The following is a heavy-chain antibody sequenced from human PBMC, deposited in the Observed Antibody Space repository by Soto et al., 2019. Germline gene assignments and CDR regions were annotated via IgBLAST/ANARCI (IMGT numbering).Heavy chain of an antibody. D-gene: IGHD3-9*01. CDR2: ISAYNGNT. CDR1: GYTFTSYG. CDR3: ARACSDILTGYYYFDY. V-gene: IGHV1-18*01. J-gene: IGHJ4*02. Sequence: ASVKVSCKASGYTFTSYGISWVRQAPGQGLEWMGWISAYNGNTNYAQKLQGRVTMTTDTSTSTAYMELRSLRSDDTAVYYCARACSDILTGYYYFDYWGQGTLVTVSS.